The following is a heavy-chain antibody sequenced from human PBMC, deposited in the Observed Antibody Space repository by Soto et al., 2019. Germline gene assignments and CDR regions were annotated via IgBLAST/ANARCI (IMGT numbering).Heavy chain of an antibody. D-gene: IGHD6-6*01. CDR3: ARVGGVAARTFDY. J-gene: IGHJ4*02. V-gene: IGHV4-59*01. Sequence: KTSETLSLTCTVSGGSISSDYWSWVRQPPGKGLEWIGYIYFSGSTNYNPSLESRVTISLDASKTQFSLKLRSLTTADTAVYYCARVGGVAARTFDYWGQGTLVTVSS. CDR1: GGSISSDY. CDR2: IYFSGST.